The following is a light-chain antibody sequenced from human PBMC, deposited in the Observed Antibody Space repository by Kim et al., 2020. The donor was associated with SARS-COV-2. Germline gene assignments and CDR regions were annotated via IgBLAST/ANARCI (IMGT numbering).Light chain of an antibody. CDR1: SGHSNYA. V-gene: IGLV4-69*01. Sequence: LVLTQSPSASASLGASVKLTCTLSSGHSNYAIAWHQQQPEKGPRFLMKVNTDGSHTKGDGIPDRFSGSSSGAERYLTISSLQSEDETDYYCHAWGTGIVVFGGGTQLTV. CDR3: HAWGTGIVV. J-gene: IGLJ2*01. CDR2: VNTDGSH.